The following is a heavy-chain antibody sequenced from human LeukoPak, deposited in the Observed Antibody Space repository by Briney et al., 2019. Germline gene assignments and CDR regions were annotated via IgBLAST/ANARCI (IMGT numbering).Heavy chain of an antibody. CDR1: GGSFSGYY. CDR3: ARGRQLWLRRYFDY. V-gene: IGHV4-34*01. CDR2: INHSGST. J-gene: IGHJ4*02. D-gene: IGHD5-18*01. Sequence: PPETLSLTCAVYGGSFSGYYWSWIRQPPGKGLEWIGEINHSGSTNYNPSLKSRVTISVDTSKNQFSLKLSSVTAADTAVYYCARGRQLWLRRYFDYWGQGTLVTVSS.